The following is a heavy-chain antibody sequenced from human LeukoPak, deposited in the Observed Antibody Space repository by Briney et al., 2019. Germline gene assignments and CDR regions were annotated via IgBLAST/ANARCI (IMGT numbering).Heavy chain of an antibody. J-gene: IGHJ4*02. CDR3: ARGDRDLYCSSTSCYPVL. V-gene: IGHV3-21*01. CDR1: GFTFSSYA. Sequence: PGGSLRLSCAASGFTFSSYAMNWVRQAPGKGLEWVSPISSSSSYIYYADSVKGRFTISRDNAKNSLYLQMNSLRAEDTAVYYCARGDRDLYCSSTSCYPVLGGQGTLVTVSS. D-gene: IGHD2-2*01. CDR2: ISSSSSYI.